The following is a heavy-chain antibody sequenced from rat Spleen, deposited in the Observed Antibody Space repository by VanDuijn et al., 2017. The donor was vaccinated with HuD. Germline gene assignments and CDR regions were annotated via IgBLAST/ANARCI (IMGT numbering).Heavy chain of an antibody. CDR3: ARSQGNSGSEVWFAY. J-gene: IGHJ3*01. Sequence: EVQLVESGGGAVQPGRSMKLSCAASGLSFSNYDMAWVRQAPTKGLEWVASISYDGTATYYRDSVKGRFTISRDNAESSLYLQMDSLRSEDTATYYCARSQGNSGSEVWFAYWGQGTLVTVSS. CDR2: ISYDGTAT. CDR1: GLSFSNYD. V-gene: IGHV5-25*01. D-gene: IGHD4-4*01.